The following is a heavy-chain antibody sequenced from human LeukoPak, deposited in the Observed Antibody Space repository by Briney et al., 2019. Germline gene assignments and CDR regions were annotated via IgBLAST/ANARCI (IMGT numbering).Heavy chain of an antibody. V-gene: IGHV3-23*01. J-gene: IGHJ4*02. CDR1: GFTFSSQA. CDR2: ISDSDGNT. CDR3: AKLVAVAGIDDY. D-gene: IGHD6-19*01. Sequence: PGGSLRLSCAASGFTFSSQAMSWGRQAPGKGLEWVSSISDSDGNTYYADSVKGRFTISRDNSKNTLYLQMNSLRAEDTAVYYCAKLVAVAGIDDYWGQGTLVTVSS.